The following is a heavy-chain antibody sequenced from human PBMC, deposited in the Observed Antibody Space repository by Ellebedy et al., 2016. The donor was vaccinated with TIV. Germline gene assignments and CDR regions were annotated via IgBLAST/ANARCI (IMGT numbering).Heavy chain of an antibody. D-gene: IGHD7-27*01. CDR2: IIPIFGTA. CDR1: GGTFSSYA. J-gene: IGHJ6*03. V-gene: IGHV1-69*05. Sequence: SVKVSXKASGGTFSSYAISWVRQAPGQGLEWMGGIIPIFGTANYAQKFQGRVTMTTDTSTSTAYMELRSLRSDDTAVYYCARASLGYYYMDVWGKGTTVTVSS. CDR3: ARASLGYYYMDV.